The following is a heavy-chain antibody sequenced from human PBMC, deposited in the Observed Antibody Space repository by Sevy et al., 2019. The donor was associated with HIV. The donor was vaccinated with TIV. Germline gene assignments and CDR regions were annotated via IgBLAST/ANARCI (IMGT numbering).Heavy chain of an antibody. D-gene: IGHD5-12*01. CDR3: ARRRRGYDISPDAFDI. CDR1: GYTFTGYY. Sequence: ASVKVSCKASGYTFTGYYMHWVRQAPGQGLEWMGWINPNSGGTNYAQKFQGRGTMTRDTSISTAYMELSRRRSDDTAVYYCARRRRGYDISPDAFDIWGRGTMVTVSS. V-gene: IGHV1-2*02. J-gene: IGHJ3*02. CDR2: INPNSGGT.